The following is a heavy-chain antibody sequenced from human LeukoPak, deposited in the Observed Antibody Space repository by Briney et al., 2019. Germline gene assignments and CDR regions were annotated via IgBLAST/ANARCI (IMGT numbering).Heavy chain of an antibody. CDR3: ARLLGSSSFSWASFDY. Sequence: GESLKISCKGSGYSFTSYWIGWVRQTPGKGLEWMGIIYPGDSDTRYSPSFQGQVTISADKSISTAYLQWSSLKASDTAMYYCARLLGSSSFSWASFDYWGQGTLVTVSS. D-gene: IGHD6-13*01. V-gene: IGHV5-51*01. CDR2: IYPGDSDT. J-gene: IGHJ4*02. CDR1: GYSFTSYW.